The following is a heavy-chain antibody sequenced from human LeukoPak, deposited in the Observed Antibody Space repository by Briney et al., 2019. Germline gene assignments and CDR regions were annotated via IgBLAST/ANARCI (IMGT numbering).Heavy chain of an antibody. CDR3: ARQSEMGAMFDY. Sequence: ASVKGSCKASGYTFTRYAFTWVRQAPGQGLEWMGWISGYNGNTNYAQKLQGRVTMTTDTSTSTVYMELRSLRSDDTAVYYCARQSEMGAMFDYWGQGTLVTVSS. CDR1: GYTFTRYA. J-gene: IGHJ4*02. D-gene: IGHD1-26*01. V-gene: IGHV1-18*01. CDR2: ISGYNGNT.